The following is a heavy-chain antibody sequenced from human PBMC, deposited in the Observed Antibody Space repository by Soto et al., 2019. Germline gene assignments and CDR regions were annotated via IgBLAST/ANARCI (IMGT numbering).Heavy chain of an antibody. D-gene: IGHD1-26*01. CDR2: IIHGIGSA. Sequence: QVQMVQSGAEVKKLGSSVTVSCKASGGSFSPYAIHWVRQAPGRGLEWMGAIIHGIGSANYAQKFQGRLTITADVAASTVYLEISRLPSEDTAIYFCANVVEWGNKDDYWGQGTLVTVSS. J-gene: IGHJ4*02. V-gene: IGHV1-69*01. CDR3: ANVVEWGNKDDY. CDR1: GGSFSPYA.